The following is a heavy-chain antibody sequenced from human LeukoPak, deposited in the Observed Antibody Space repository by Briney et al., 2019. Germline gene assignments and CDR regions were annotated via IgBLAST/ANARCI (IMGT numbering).Heavy chain of an antibody. V-gene: IGHV3-7*01. D-gene: IGHD3-10*01. CDR1: GFTFSSYW. CDR2: IKQDGSEK. J-gene: IGHJ6*02. Sequence: GGSLRLSCAASGFTFSSYWMSWVRQAPGKGLEWVANIKQDGSEKYYVDSVKGRFTISRDNAKNSLYLQMNSLRAEDTAVYYCARDSPMVRVYYYYGMDVWGQGTTVTVSS. CDR3: ARDSPMVRVYYYYGMDV.